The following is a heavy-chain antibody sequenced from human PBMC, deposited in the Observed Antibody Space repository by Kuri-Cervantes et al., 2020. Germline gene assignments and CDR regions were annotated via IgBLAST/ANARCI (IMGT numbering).Heavy chain of an antibody. J-gene: IGHJ3*02. V-gene: IGHV3-9*01. Sequence: SLKISCAASGFTFDDYAMHWVRQAPGKGLAWVSGISWNSGSIGYADSVKGQFTISRDNAKNSLYLQMKSLRAEHTASYYCATTSSSSWEDAFDIWGQGTMVTVSS. CDR1: GFTFDDYA. CDR3: ATTSSSSWEDAFDI. CDR2: ISWNSGSI. D-gene: IGHD6-13*01.